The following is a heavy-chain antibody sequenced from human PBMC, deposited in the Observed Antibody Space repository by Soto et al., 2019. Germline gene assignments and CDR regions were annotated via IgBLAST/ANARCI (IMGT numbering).Heavy chain of an antibody. D-gene: IGHD3-22*01. CDR3: TTLWEYYYYSRNYHPAN. V-gene: IGHV3-49*04. J-gene: IGHJ4*02. CDR2: IRSGVYGGTP. Sequence: GGSLRLSCTASGFSFGDYAISWVRQAPWKGLEWVGFIRSGVYGGTPQYVASVEGRFTISRDDSKRIAYLQMNSLKTEDTAVYYCTTLWEYYYYSRNYHPANLGQGTLVTVCS. CDR1: GFSFGDYA.